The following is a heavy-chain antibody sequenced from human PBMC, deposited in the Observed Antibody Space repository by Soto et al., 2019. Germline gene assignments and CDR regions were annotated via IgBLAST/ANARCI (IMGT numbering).Heavy chain of an antibody. J-gene: IGHJ4*02. CDR1: GGTFSSYA. D-gene: IGHD6-19*01. CDR2: IIPIFGTA. CDR3: ARGLIAVAGAFDY. Sequence: GASVKVSCKASGGTFSSYAISWVRQAPGQGLEWMGGIIPIFGTANYAQKFQGRVTITADESTSTAYMELSSLRSEDTAVYYCARGLIAVAGAFDYWGQGTLVTVSS. V-gene: IGHV1-69*13.